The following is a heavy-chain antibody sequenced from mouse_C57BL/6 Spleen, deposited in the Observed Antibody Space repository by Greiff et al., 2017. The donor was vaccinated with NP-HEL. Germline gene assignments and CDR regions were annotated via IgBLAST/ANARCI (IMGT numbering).Heavy chain of an antibody. V-gene: IGHV1-50*01. CDR1: GYTFTSYW. D-gene: IGHD3-3*01. Sequence: QVQLQQPGAELVKPGASVKLSCKASGYTFTSYWMQWVKQRPGQGLEWIGEIDPSDSYTNYNQKFKGKATLTVDTSSSTAYMQLSSLTSEDSAVYYGARGGLLVDCWGQGTTLTVSS. CDR3: ARGGLLVDC. CDR2: IDPSDSYT. J-gene: IGHJ2*01.